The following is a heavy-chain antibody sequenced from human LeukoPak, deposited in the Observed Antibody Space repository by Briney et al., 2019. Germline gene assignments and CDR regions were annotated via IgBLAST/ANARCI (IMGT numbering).Heavy chain of an antibody. Sequence: SETLSLTCTVSGGSISSYYWSWIRQPPGKGLEWIGYIYYSGSTNYNPSLKSRVTISVDTSKNQFSLKLSSVTAADTAVYYCGRLAPDTAIAKGPYFDYWGQGTLVTVSS. CDR3: GRLAPDTAIAKGPYFDY. V-gene: IGHV4-59*08. D-gene: IGHD5-18*01. J-gene: IGHJ4*02. CDR1: GGSISSYY. CDR2: IYYSGST.